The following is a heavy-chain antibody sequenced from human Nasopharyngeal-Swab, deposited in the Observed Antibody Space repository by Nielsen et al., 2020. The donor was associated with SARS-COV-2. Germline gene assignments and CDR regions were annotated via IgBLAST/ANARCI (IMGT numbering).Heavy chain of an antibody. J-gene: IGHJ4*02. CDR2: IKQDGSEM. CDR3: AREGKDGFDY. Sequence: GGSLRLSCAASGFIFSNYWMTWVRQAPGKGLEWVANIKQDGSEMHYVDSVKGRFTISRDNAKNSLYLQMNSLRVEDTAVYNCAREGKDGFDYWGQGTLVTVSS. V-gene: IGHV3-7*01. CDR1: GFIFSNYW. D-gene: IGHD2-15*01.